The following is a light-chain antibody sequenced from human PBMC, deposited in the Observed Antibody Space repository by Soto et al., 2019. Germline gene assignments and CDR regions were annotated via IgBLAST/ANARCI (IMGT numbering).Light chain of an antibody. J-gene: IGKJ3*01. CDR3: HKYSGVPR. V-gene: IGKV1-27*01. CDR1: QDISNY. CDR2: AAS. Sequence: DIQMTQSPSPLSASVGDRVTITCRASQDISNYLAWYQQKPGKVPNLLIYAASTLQSGVPSRFRGSGSGTDFTLTISGLQPEDVATYYCHKYSGVPRFGPGTKVDIK.